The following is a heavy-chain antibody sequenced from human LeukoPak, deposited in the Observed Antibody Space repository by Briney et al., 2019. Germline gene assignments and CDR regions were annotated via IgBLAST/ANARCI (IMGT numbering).Heavy chain of an antibody. CDR1: GYTFTSYY. V-gene: IGHV1-46*01. CDR2: NNPRGGTT. Sequence: ASVKVSCKASGYTFTSYYMHWVRQAPGQGLEWMGINNPRGGTTAYALQFQGRVTMTRDTSTSTVYMDPNSLRSEDTAVYYCARGTYTTGWYGSDYWGQGTLVTVSS. D-gene: IGHD6-19*01. CDR3: ARGTYTTGWYGSDY. J-gene: IGHJ4*02.